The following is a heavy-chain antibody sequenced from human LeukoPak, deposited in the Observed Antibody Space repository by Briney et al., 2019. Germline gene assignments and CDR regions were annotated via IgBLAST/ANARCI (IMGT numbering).Heavy chain of an antibody. J-gene: IGHJ5*02. D-gene: IGHD4-17*01. CDR1: GGSFSGYY. Sequence: SETLSLTCAVYGGSFSGYYWSWIRQPPGKGLEWIGEINHSGSTNYNPSLKSRVTISVDTPKNQFSLKLSSVTAADTAVYYCARGYGDYLDNWFDPWGQGTLVTVSS. V-gene: IGHV4-34*01. CDR3: ARGYGDYLDNWFDP. CDR2: INHSGST.